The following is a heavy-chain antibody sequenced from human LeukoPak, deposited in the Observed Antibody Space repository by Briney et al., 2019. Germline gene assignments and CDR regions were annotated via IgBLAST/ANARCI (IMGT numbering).Heavy chain of an antibody. CDR2: IYYSGST. J-gene: IGHJ4*02. Sequence: SETLSLTCTVSGGSISSGGYYWSWIRQHPGKGLEWIGYIYYSGSTYYNPSLKSRVTISVDTSKNQFSLKLSSVTAADTAVYYCARSRTSIAAAGTGVGDGYWGQGTLVTVSS. D-gene: IGHD6-13*01. V-gene: IGHV4-31*03. CDR1: GGSISSGGYY. CDR3: ARSRTSIAAAGTGVGDGY.